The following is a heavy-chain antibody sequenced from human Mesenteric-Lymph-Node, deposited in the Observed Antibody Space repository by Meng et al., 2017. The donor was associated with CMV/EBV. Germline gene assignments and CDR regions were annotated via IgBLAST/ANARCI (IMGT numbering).Heavy chain of an antibody. V-gene: IGHV4-31*03. J-gene: IGHJ4*02. D-gene: IGHD5-24*01. Sequence: TVSGDSITSGGYSWSWIRQHPGKGLGWIGSIYYSGSTYYNPSLKSRVTISVDTSKNQFSLKLSSVTAADTAVYYCARGGVGWLQLDYWGQGTLVTVSS. CDR2: IYYSGST. CDR3: ARGGVGWLQLDY. CDR1: GDSITSGGYS.